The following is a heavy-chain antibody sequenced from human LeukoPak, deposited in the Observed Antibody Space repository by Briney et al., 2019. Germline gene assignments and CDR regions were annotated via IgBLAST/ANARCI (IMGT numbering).Heavy chain of an antibody. Sequence: PSETLSLTCTVSGDSISSSSYYWGWIRQPPGKGLEWIGSIYYTGSTYYNPSLKSRVTMSVDTSKNQFSLKLSSVTAADTAVYYCARDRPYDSSGYYYVRYYYYGMDVWGQGTTVTVSS. V-gene: IGHV4-39*02. J-gene: IGHJ6*02. CDR1: GDSISSSSYY. CDR2: IYYTGST. D-gene: IGHD3-22*01. CDR3: ARDRPYDSSGYYYVRYYYYGMDV.